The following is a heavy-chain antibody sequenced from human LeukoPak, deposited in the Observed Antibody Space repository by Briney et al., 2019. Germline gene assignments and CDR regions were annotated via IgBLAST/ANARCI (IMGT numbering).Heavy chain of an antibody. Sequence: GGSLRLSCAASGFTFDDYAMHWVRQAPGKGLVWVSRINSDGSSTSYADSVKGRFTISRDNAKNSLYLQMNSLRAEDTAVYYCARVSSCGGDCYSPWGQGTLVTVSS. CDR2: INSDGSST. V-gene: IGHV3-74*01. CDR1: GFTFDDYA. CDR3: ARVSSCGGDCYSP. J-gene: IGHJ5*02. D-gene: IGHD2-21*02.